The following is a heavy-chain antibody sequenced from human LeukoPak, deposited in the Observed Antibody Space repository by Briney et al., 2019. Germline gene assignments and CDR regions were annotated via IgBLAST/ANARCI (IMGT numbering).Heavy chain of an antibody. V-gene: IGHV4-4*07. J-gene: IGHJ6*03. CDR1: GGSISSYY. CDR2: IYTSGST. Sequence: SETLSLTCTVSGGSISSYYWSWIRQPAGKGLERIGRIYTSGSTNYNPSLKSRVTMSVDTSKNQFSLKLSSVTAADTAVYYCARDLRQQLVYYYYYMDVWGKGTTVTVSS. D-gene: IGHD6-13*01. CDR3: ARDLRQQLVYYYYYMDV.